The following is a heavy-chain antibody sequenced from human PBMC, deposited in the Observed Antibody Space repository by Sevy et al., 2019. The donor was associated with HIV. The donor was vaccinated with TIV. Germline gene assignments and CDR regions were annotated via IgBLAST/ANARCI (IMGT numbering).Heavy chain of an antibody. J-gene: IGHJ4*02. CDR1: GYTFTSYD. CDR2: ISAYNGNT. CDR3: ARMRISGWSFDY. V-gene: IGHV1-18*01. D-gene: IGHD6-19*01. Sequence: ASVKVSCKASGYTFTSYDISWVRQAPGQGLEWMGWISAYNGNTNYAQRFQGRVTMTTDTSTSTAYLELRSLRSDDTAVYYCARMRISGWSFDYWGQGTLVTVSS.